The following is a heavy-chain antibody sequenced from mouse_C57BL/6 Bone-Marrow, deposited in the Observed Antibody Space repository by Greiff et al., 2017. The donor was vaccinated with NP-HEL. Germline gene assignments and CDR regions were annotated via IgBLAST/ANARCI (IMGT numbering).Heavy chain of an antibody. V-gene: IGHV1-72*01. J-gene: IGHJ3*01. CDR2: IDPTSGGT. CDR1: GYTFTSYW. D-gene: IGHD1-1*01. Sequence: VQLQQPGAELVKPGASVKLSCKASGYTFTSYWMHWVKQRPGRGLEWIGRIDPTSGGTKYNEKFKGKATLTVDKPSSTAYMPLSSLTAEDSAVYYCARPGKPPAWFAYWGQGTLVTVSA. CDR3: ARPGKPPAWFAY.